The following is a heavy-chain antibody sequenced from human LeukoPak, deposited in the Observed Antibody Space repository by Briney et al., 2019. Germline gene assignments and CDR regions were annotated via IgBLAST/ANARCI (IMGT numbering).Heavy chain of an antibody. CDR3: ARSLVGATGYYYYYYMDV. Sequence: SQTLSLTCTVSGGSISSGSYYWSWIRQPAGKGLEWIGYIYYSGSTYYNPSLKSRVTISVDTSKNQFSLKLSSVTAADTAVYYCARSLVGATGYYYYYYMDVWGKGTTVTVSS. J-gene: IGHJ6*03. CDR2: IYYSGST. V-gene: IGHV4-30-4*08. D-gene: IGHD1-26*01. CDR1: GGSISSGSYY.